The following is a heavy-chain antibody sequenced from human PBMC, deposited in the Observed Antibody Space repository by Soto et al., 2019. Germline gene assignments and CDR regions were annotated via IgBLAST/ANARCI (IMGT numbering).Heavy chain of an antibody. CDR2: INQDGTER. CDR1: GLTLSSHW. J-gene: IGHJ4*02. Sequence: EVQLVESGGGLVQPGESLRLSCAASGLTLSSHWMGWVRQAPGTGLEWVATINQDGTERFYVESMKGRSTISGDTAQNSLYLEVHSLRAEDTALYYSARAINSAYDYWGRGALVTVSS. CDR3: ARAINSAYDY. V-gene: IGHV3-7*05. D-gene: IGHD2-21*01.